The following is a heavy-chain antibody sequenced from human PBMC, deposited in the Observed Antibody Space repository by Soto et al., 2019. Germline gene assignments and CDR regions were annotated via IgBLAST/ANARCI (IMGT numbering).Heavy chain of an antibody. CDR1: GVSMSSYH. Sequence: SETLSLTCTVSGVSMSSYHWSWIRQPPGKGLEWIGYIFYTGSTNYNPSLKSRVTISVDTSKNQFSLKLSSVAAADMAIYYCARYDLLRGSQGSLDIRGQGIMGT. CDR3: ARYDLLRGSQGSLDI. J-gene: IGHJ3*02. V-gene: IGHV4-59*01. D-gene: IGHD3-3*01. CDR2: IFYTGST.